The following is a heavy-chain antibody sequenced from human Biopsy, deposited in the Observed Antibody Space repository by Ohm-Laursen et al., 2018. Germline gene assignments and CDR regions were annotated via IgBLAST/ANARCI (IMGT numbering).Heavy chain of an antibody. Sequence: SQTLSLTCAVSGDSVSSNRAAWNWIRQSPSRGLEWLGRTFYRAKWYTDFAVSVKSRITLTPDPSTNQFSLQLDSVTPGDTAVYYCARSGSDSLNYYFDFWGQGTLVTVSS. D-gene: IGHD2-21*02. J-gene: IGHJ4*02. CDR3: ARSGSDSLNYYFDF. CDR1: GDSVSSNRAA. V-gene: IGHV6-1*01. CDR2: TFYRAKWYT.